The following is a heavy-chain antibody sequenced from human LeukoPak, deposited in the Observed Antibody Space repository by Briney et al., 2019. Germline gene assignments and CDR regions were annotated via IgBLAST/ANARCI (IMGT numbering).Heavy chain of an antibody. V-gene: IGHV3-20*04. CDR2: INWNGAWT. D-gene: IGHD3-22*01. Sequence: GGSLKLSCAASGFKFDDYGMSWVRQAPGKGLEWVCDINWNGAWTGYADSVKGRFTLSRDNAKNSLYLQMNSLRAEDTALYYCAGYYYDSSRGFDLWGQGTLVTVSA. CDR1: GFKFDDYG. CDR3: AGYYYDSSRGFDL. J-gene: IGHJ5*02.